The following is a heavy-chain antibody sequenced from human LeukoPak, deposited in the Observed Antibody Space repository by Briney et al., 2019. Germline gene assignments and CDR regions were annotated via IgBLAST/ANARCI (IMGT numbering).Heavy chain of an antibody. V-gene: IGHV1-24*01. CDR3: ATGDDVKTYYDFWGGYPRTDAFDI. D-gene: IGHD3-3*01. CDR2: FDPEDGET. CDR1: GYTLTELS. Sequence: ASVKVSCKVSGYTLTELSMHWVRQAPGKGLEWMGGFDPEDGETIYAQKFQGRVTMTEDTSTDTAYMELSSLRSEDTAVYYCATGDDVKTYYDFWGGYPRTDAFDICGQGTMVTVSS. J-gene: IGHJ3*02.